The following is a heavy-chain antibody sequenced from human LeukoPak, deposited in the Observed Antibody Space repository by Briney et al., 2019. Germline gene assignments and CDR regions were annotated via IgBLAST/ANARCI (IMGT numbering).Heavy chain of an antibody. CDR2: INPSSGGT. Sequence: ASVKVSCKASGYTFTGYYMHWVRQAPGQGLEWMGWINPSSGGTNYAQKFQGRVTMTRDTSISTAYMELSRLRSDDTAVYYCACKYSRDAFDIWGQGTMVTVSS. J-gene: IGHJ3*02. D-gene: IGHD6-6*01. CDR3: ACKYSRDAFDI. CDR1: GYTFTGYY. V-gene: IGHV1-2*02.